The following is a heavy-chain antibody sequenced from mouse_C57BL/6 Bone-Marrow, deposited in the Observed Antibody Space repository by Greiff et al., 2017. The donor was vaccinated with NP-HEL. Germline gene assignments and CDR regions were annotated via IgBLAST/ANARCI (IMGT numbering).Heavy chain of an antibody. CDR1: GYTFTSYW. CDR3: ANLFITTVVAPYAMDY. Sequence: QVQLQQSGAELVKPGASVKLSCKASGYTFTSYWMHWVKQRPGQGLEWIGMIHPNSGSTNYNEKFKSKATLTVDKSSSAAYMQLSSLTSEDSAVYYCANLFITTVVAPYAMDYWGQGTSVTVSS. CDR2: IHPNSGST. V-gene: IGHV1-64*01. D-gene: IGHD1-1*01. J-gene: IGHJ4*01.